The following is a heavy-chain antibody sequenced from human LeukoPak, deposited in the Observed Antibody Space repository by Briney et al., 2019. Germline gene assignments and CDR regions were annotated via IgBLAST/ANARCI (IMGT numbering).Heavy chain of an antibody. D-gene: IGHD4-11*01. V-gene: IGHV3-7*01. Sequence: GGSLRLSCAASGFTFTNFWMNWIRRAPGRGLEWVANIRPDGSEQFYVDSVKGRFTISRDNTKNSVYLQMNSLRADDTAVYYCAGRDSARNPWAYWGQGTLVTVST. CDR1: GFTFTNFW. CDR3: AGRDSARNPWAY. CDR2: IRPDGSEQ. J-gene: IGHJ4*02.